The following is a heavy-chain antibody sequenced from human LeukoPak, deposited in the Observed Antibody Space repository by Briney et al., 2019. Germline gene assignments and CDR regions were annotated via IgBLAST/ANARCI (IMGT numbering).Heavy chain of an antibody. Sequence: ASVKVSCKASGYTFTSYYMHWVRQAPGQGLEWMGIINPSGGSTSYAQKFQGRVTMTRDTSTSTVYMELSSLRSEDTAVYYCVTRDYYDSSGDSRYDYWGQGTLVTVSS. CDR2: INPSGGST. V-gene: IGHV1-46*03. CDR3: VTRDYYDSSGDSRYDY. CDR1: GYTFTSYY. D-gene: IGHD3-22*01. J-gene: IGHJ4*02.